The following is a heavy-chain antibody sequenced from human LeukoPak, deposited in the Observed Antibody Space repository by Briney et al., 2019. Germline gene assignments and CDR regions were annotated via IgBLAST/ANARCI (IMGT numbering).Heavy chain of an antibody. D-gene: IGHD3-22*01. CDR3: AKTYDSSGYYYQSWFDP. Sequence: PGGSLRLSCAASGFTFDDSAMLWVRQAPGKGLEWVSAISGSGDSTYYADSMKGRFTISRDNSKNTLYLQMNSLRAEDTAIYYCAKTYDSSGYYYQSWFDPWGQGTLVTVSS. CDR2: ISGSGDST. V-gene: IGHV3-23*01. J-gene: IGHJ5*02. CDR1: GFTFDDSA.